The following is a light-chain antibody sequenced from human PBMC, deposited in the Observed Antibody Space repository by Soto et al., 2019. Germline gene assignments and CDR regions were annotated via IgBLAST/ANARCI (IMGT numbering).Light chain of an antibody. Sequence: EIVMTQSPATLSVSPGERATLSCRASQSVSSNLAWYQQKPGQAPRLLIYGASTRVTGIPARFSGSGSGTEFTRTISSLQSEDFAVYYCQQYNNWPFTFGQGTKLEIK. J-gene: IGKJ2*01. V-gene: IGKV3-15*01. CDR3: QQYNNWPFT. CDR2: GAS. CDR1: QSVSSN.